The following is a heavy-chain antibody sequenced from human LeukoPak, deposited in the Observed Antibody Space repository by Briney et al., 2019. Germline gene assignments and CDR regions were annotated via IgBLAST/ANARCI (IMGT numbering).Heavy chain of an antibody. J-gene: IGHJ3*02. CDR3: TRDQNYVSGIYYYDAFDM. V-gene: IGHV3-21*01. CDR2: ISSRSRYF. D-gene: IGHD3-10*01. CDR1: GFTFNDYS. Sequence: PGGSLRLSCAASGFTFNDYSMNWVRRAPGKGLEWVSSISSRSRYFYYAESVKGRISISRDNAKNSLYLQMNSLRAEDTAVYYCTRDQNYVSGIYYYDAFDMWGQGTMVSVSS.